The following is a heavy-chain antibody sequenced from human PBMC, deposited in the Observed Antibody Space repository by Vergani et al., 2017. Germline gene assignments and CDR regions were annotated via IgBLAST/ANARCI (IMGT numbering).Heavy chain of an antibody. D-gene: IGHD2-8*01. CDR3: ARDCTSGGCPDNYGMDV. CDR2: IGSSGPYI. J-gene: IGHJ6*02. CDR1: GFTFSDFS. V-gene: IGHV3-11*06. Sequence: QVHLVESGGGLVQSGGSLRLSCATSGFTFSDFSMSWVRQAPGKGLEWVAFIGSSGPYINYADSVKGRFIISRDNTNNSLFLQLRSLRAEDAAVYYCARDCTSGGCPDNYGMDVWGQGATVTVSS.